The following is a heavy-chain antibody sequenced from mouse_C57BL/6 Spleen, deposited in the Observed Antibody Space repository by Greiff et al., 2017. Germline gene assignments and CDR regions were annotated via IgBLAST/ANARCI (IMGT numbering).Heavy chain of an antibody. CDR2: IYPRSGNT. J-gene: IGHJ1*03. CDR3: ARPITTVGYFDV. Sequence: LVESGAELARPGASVKLSCKASGYTFTSYGISWVKQRTGQGLEWIGEIYPRSGNTYYNEKFKGKATLTADKSSSTAYMALRSLTSEDSAVYFCARPITTVGYFDVWGTGTTVTVSS. D-gene: IGHD1-1*01. CDR1: GYTFTSYG. V-gene: IGHV1-81*01.